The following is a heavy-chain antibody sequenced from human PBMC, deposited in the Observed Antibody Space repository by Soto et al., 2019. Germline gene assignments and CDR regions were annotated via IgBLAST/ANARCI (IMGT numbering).Heavy chain of an antibody. D-gene: IGHD3-16*01. V-gene: IGHV3-30*03. CDR2: ISYDGSNK. Sequence: GGSLRLSCAASGFTFSSYGMHWVRQAPGKGLEWVAVISYDGSNKYYADSVKGRFTISRDNSKNTLYLQMNSLRAEDTAVYYCAAPGGGYYDYIWGSYPGHYWGQGTLVTVSS. CDR3: AAPGGGYYDYIWGSYPGHY. CDR1: GFTFSSYG. J-gene: IGHJ4*02.